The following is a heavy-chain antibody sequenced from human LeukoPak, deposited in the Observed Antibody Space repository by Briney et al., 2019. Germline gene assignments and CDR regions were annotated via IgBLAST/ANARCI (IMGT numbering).Heavy chain of an antibody. D-gene: IGHD4-17*01. CDR1: GFTVSSNY. J-gene: IGHJ4*02. V-gene: IGHV3-53*01. CDR3: AKDHYGDSGSPDY. CDR2: IYSGGST. Sequence: GGSLRLSCAASGFTVSSNYMSWVRQAPGKGLEWVSVIYSGGSTYYADSVKGRFTISRDNSKNTLYLQMNSLRAEDTAVYYCAKDHYGDSGSPDYWGQGTLVTVSS.